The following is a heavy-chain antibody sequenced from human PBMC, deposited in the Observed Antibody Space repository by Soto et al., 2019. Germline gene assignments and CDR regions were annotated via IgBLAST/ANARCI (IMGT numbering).Heavy chain of an antibody. CDR1: GVSISSGGYY. D-gene: IGHD2-15*01. CDR2: IFYSGRT. V-gene: IGHV4-31*03. J-gene: IGHJ4*02. CDR3: ASGSGGGYEYYFDF. Sequence: SETLSLTCTVSGVSISSGGYYWSWIRQHPGKGLEGIGNIFYSGRTYYNPSLKSRVILSVEPSKNHFSLTLRSVTAADSATYYCASGSGGGYEYYFDFWGQGALVTVSS.